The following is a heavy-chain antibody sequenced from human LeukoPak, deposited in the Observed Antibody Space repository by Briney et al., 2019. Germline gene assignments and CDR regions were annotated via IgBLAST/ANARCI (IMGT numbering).Heavy chain of an antibody. V-gene: IGHV3-66*01. D-gene: IGHD6-13*01. CDR3: ARDQSSWYLGY. Sequence: GGSLRLSCAASGFTVSRDYMSWVRQAPGKGLEWVPIIYNSGGTYYADSVKDRFTISRDNSNNTLYLQMNSLRTEDTAVYYCARDQSSWYLGYWGQGTLVTVSS. CDR2: IYNSGGT. J-gene: IGHJ4*02. CDR1: GFTVSRDY.